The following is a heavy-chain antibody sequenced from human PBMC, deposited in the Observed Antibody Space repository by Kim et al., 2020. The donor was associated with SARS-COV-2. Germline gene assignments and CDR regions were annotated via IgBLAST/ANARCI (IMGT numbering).Heavy chain of an antibody. D-gene: IGHD3-10*01. Sequence: GGSLRLSCAGSGFIFSNYAVSWVRQAPGKGLVWVSAISGSGDRTFYTDSVRGRFTISRDNSKNTLYLQLNGLRVEDAAVYYCAKHWGSGTYYNYFDYWGQGSLVTVSS. V-gene: IGHV3-23*01. CDR1: GFIFSNYA. CDR2: ISGSGDRT. CDR3: AKHWGSGTYYNYFDY. J-gene: IGHJ4*02.